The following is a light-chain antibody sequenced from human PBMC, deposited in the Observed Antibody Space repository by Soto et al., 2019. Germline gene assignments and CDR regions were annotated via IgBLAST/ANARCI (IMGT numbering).Light chain of an antibody. Sequence: QSVLSQPASVSGSPGQSITISCTVTSSDVGGFEYVSWYQRQPGKAPKLIIYDVAKRPSGVSNRFSGSKSGNTASLTISELQAEDEADYYCTSFTSSSTWVFGGGTK. CDR1: SSDVGGFEY. V-gene: IGLV2-14*01. CDR3: TSFTSSSTWV. CDR2: DVA. J-gene: IGLJ3*02.